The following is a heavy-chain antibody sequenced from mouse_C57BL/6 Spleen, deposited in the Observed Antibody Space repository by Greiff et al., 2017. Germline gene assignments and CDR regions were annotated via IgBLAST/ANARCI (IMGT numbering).Heavy chain of an antibody. J-gene: IGHJ2*01. CDR3: ARAGTKRGVYFDY. CDR1: GYSITSGYY. V-gene: IGHV3-6*01. CDR2: ISYDGSN. D-gene: IGHD4-1*01. Sequence: ESGPGLVKPSQSLSLTCSVSGYSITSGYYWNWIRQFPGNKLEWMGYISYDGSNNYNPSLKNRISITRDTSKNQFFLKLNSVTTEDTATYDCARAGTKRGVYFDYWGQGTTLTVSS.